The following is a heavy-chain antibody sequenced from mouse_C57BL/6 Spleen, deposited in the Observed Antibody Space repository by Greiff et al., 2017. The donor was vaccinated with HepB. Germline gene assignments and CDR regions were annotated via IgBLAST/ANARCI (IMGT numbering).Heavy chain of an antibody. Sequence: QVQLQQSGAELVKPGASVKISCKASGYAFSSYWMNWVKQRPGKGLEWIGQIYPGDGDTNYNGKFKGKATLTADKSSSTAYMQLSSLTSEDSAVYFCARGDGSSYWYFDVWGTGTTVTVSS. CDR1: GYAFSSYW. J-gene: IGHJ1*03. V-gene: IGHV1-80*01. CDR2: IYPGDGDT. CDR3: ARGDGSSYWYFDV. D-gene: IGHD1-1*01.